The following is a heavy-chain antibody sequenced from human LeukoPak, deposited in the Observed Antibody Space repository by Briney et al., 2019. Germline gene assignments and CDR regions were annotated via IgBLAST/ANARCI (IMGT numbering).Heavy chain of an antibody. D-gene: IGHD6-13*01. Sequence: GGSLRLSCAASGFTFSSYVMHWVRQAPGKGLEWVAIISYDGSNKYYADSVKGRFTISRDNSKNTLYLQMNSLRAEDTAVYYCAKVPLIAAPKHFDYWGQGTLVTVSS. CDR1: GFTFSSYV. CDR3: AKVPLIAAPKHFDY. V-gene: IGHV3-30*04. J-gene: IGHJ4*02. CDR2: ISYDGSNK.